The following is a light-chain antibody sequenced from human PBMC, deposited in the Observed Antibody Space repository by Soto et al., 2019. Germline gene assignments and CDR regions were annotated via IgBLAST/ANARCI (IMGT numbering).Light chain of an antibody. CDR2: GAS. V-gene: IGKV3-20*01. CDR3: QRYGSSPH. J-gene: IGKJ4*01. Sequence: EIVLTQSPDTLSLSPGERGTLSCRASQTIGDHALAWYQQKPGQAPRLLIYGASSRATGIPDRFSGSGSGTDFTLTISSLEPEDFAVYYCQRYGSSPHFSGGTKVDIK. CDR1: QTIGDHA.